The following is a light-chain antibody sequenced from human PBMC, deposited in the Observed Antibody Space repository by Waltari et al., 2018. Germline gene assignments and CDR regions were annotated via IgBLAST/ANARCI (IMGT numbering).Light chain of an antibody. CDR2: GAS. CDR3: QQYNNWPLT. V-gene: IGKV3-15*01. CDR1: QSVSIN. Sequence: ETVMTQSPATLSVSPGERATLSCRASQSVSINLAWYQQKPGQAPRLLIYGASTRATGIPARFSGSGSGTEFTLTISSLQSEDFAVYYCQQYNNWPLTFGGGTKVEIK. J-gene: IGKJ4*01.